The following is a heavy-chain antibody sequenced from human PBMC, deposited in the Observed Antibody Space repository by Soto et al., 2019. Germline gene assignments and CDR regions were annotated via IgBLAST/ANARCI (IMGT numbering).Heavy chain of an antibody. D-gene: IGHD3-10*01. V-gene: IGHV3-53*01. Sequence: EVQLVESGGGLIQPGGSLRLSCAVSGFTVSNNYMSWVRQAPGKGLEGVSVIYSGGYTAYGDSVKGRFTISRDNSKNTLFLQINTRGAADPAGFYWGTPPGGGGYWGQGTLVTVSS. CDR1: GFTVSNNY. CDR3: GTPPGGGGY. CDR2: IYSGGYT. J-gene: IGHJ4*02.